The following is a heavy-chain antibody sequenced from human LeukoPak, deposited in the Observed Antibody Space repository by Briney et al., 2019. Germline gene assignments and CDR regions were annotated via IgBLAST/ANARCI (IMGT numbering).Heavy chain of an antibody. J-gene: IGHJ3*02. D-gene: IGHD2-15*01. CDR2: IIPIFGTA. CDR1: GGTFSSYA. Sequence: SVKVSCKASGGTFSSYAISWVRQAPGQGLEWMGGIIPIFGTANYAQKFQGRVTMTRDTSTSTVYMELSSLRSEDTAVYYCARARIVVVVEDAFDIWGQGTMVTVSS. V-gene: IGHV1-69*05. CDR3: ARARIVVVVEDAFDI.